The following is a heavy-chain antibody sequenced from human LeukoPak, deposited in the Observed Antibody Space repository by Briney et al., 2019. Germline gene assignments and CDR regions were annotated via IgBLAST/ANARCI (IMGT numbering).Heavy chain of an antibody. V-gene: IGHV3-33*01. D-gene: IGHD1-26*01. J-gene: IGHJ4*02. CDR3: ARESSGSFDY. Sequence: GGSLRLSCAASGFTFSSYGMHWARQAPGKGLEWVAVIWYDGSNKYYADSVKGRFTISRDKSKNMLYLQMNSLRAEDTAVYYCARESSGSFDYWGQGTLVTVSS. CDR2: IWYDGSNK. CDR1: GFTFSSYG.